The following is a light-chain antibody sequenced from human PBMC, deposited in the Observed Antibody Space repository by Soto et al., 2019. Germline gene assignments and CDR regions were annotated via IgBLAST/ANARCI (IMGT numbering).Light chain of an antibody. J-gene: IGKJ1*01. CDR1: QSVLSSSNNKNY. CDR3: QQYYSTWT. CDR2: WAS. Sequence: DIVMTQSPDSLAVSLGERATINCKSSQSVLSSSNNKNYLAWYQQKPGQPPKLLIYWASARESGVPDRFSGSGSGTDFTLTIGSLQAEDVAVYYCQQYYSTWTCGQGTKVEIK. V-gene: IGKV4-1*01.